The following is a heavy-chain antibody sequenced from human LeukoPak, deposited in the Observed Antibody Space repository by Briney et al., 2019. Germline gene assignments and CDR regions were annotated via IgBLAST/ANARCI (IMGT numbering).Heavy chain of an antibody. CDR3: ARDQEVSHDAFDI. J-gene: IGHJ3*02. Sequence: GGSLRLSCAASGFTFGDYAMSWVRQAPGKGLEWVSSISSSSSYIYYADSVKGRFTISRDNAKNSLYLQMNSLRAEGTAVYYCARDQEVSHDAFDIWGQGTMVTVSS. CDR1: GFTFGDYA. V-gene: IGHV3-21*01. CDR2: ISSSSSYI.